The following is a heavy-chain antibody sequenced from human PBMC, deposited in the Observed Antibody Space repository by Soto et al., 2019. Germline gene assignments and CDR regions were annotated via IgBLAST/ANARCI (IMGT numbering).Heavy chain of an antibody. Sequence: GESLKISCKGSGYSFTSYWIGWVRQMPGKGLEWMGIIYPGDSDTRYSPSFQGQVTISADKSISTAYLQWSSLKASDTAMYYCARCRVVAATDYYYGMDVWGQGTTVTVSS. V-gene: IGHV5-51*01. CDR3: ARCRVVAATDYYYGMDV. D-gene: IGHD2-15*01. CDR1: GYSFTSYW. J-gene: IGHJ6*02. CDR2: IYPGDSDT.